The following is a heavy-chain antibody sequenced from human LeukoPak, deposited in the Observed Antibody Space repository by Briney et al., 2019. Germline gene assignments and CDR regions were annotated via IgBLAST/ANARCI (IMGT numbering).Heavy chain of an antibody. CDR1: GFTFTNAW. V-gene: IGHV3-15*01. CDR3: TRARSYYGMDV. J-gene: IGHJ6*02. CDR2: IKSTADGGTP. Sequence: GGSLRLSCAVSGFTFTNAWMSWVRQAPGKGLEWVGRIKSTADGGTPGHAAPVKDRFTISRDDSKNTLFLQMNRLKTEDTAVYYCTRARSYYGMDVWGQGTTVTVSS.